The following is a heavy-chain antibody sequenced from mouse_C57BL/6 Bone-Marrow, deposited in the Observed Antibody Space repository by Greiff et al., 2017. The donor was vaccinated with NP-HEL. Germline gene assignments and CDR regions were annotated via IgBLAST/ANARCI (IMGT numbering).Heavy chain of an antibody. V-gene: IGHV14-4*01. CDR1: GFNIKDDY. Sequence: EVKLQESGAELVRPGASVKLSCTASGFNIKDDYMHWVKQRPEQGLEWIGWIDPENGDTEYASKFQGKATITADTSSNTAYLQLSSLTSEDTAVYYCTTLGGAYWGQGTLVTVSA. CDR3: TTLGGAY. CDR2: IDPENGDT. J-gene: IGHJ3*01.